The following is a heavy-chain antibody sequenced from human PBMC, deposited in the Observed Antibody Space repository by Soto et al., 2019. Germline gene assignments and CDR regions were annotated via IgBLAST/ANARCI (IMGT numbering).Heavy chain of an antibody. J-gene: IGHJ4*02. CDR1: GYAFTTYG. D-gene: IGHD1-1*01. Sequence: QVHLVQSGAEVNKPGASVKVSCQGSGYAFTTYGITWVRQAPGQGLEWMGWISAHNGNTNYAQKLQGRVTVTRDTSTSTAYMELRSLRYDDTAVYYCARGRYGDYWGQGAWSPSPQ. CDR3: ARGRYGDY. V-gene: IGHV1-18*01. CDR2: ISAHNGNT.